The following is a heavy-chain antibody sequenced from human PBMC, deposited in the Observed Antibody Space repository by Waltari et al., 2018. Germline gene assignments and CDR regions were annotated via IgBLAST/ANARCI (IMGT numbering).Heavy chain of an antibody. CDR3: ATSTIAAAGRGAFDI. CDR1: GFTFDDYT. J-gene: IGHJ3*02. CDR2: ISWDGGST. D-gene: IGHD6-13*01. V-gene: IGHV3-43*01. Sequence: EVQLVESGGVVVQPGGSLRLSCAASGFTFDDYTMHWVRQAPGKGLEWVSLISWDGGSTYYADSVKGRFTSSRDNSKNSLYLQMNSLRTEDTALYYCATSTIAAAGRGAFDIWGQGTMVTVSS.